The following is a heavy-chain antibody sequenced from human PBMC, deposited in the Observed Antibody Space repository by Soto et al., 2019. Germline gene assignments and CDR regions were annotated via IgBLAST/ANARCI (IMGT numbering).Heavy chain of an antibody. D-gene: IGHD3-10*01. Sequence: GGSLRLSCAVSGFTFSTYAMSWVRQAPGKGLEWVAVIWYDGSNKYYADSVKGRFTISRDNSKNTLYLQMNSLRAEDTAVYYCARDRGVTRGPDYWGQGTLVTVSS. J-gene: IGHJ4*02. CDR1: GFTFSTYA. V-gene: IGHV3-33*08. CDR3: ARDRGVTRGPDY. CDR2: IWYDGSNK.